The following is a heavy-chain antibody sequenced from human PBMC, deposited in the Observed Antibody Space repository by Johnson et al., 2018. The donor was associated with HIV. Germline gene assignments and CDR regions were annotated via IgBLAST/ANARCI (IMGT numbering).Heavy chain of an antibody. CDR1: GFTFSSYW. CDR3: ARVRARGVKHAFDI. Sequence: VQLVESGGGLVQPGGSLRLSCAASGFTFSSYWMSWVRQAPGKGLEWVANIHHDGREKYYVDSVKGRFTISRDNAKNSLYLQMNSLRAEDTALYYCARVRARGVKHAFDIWGQGTMVTVSS. D-gene: IGHD3-10*01. V-gene: IGHV3-7*03. CDR2: IHHDGREK. J-gene: IGHJ3*02.